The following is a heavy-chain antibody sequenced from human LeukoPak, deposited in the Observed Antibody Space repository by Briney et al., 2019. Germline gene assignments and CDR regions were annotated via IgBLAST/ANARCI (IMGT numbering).Heavy chain of an antibody. D-gene: IGHD6-19*01. J-gene: IGHJ4*02. CDR1: GGFFSGYY. V-gene: IGHV4-34*01. CDR2: INHSGST. Sequence: SETLSLTCAVYGGFFSGYYWSWIRQPPGKGLEWIGEINHSGSTNYNPSLKSRVTISVDTSKNQFSLKLSSVTAADTAVYYCAREYSSGWYRRMDYFDYWGQGTLVTVSS. CDR3: AREYSSGWYRRMDYFDY.